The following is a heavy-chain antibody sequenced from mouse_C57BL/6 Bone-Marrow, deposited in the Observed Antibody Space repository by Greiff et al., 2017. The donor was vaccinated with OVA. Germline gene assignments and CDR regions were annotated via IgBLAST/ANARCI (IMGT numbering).Heavy chain of an antibody. CDR1: GYTFTGYW. V-gene: IGHV1-50*01. CDR3: GRDEYGGGDY. J-gene: IGHJ2*01. Sequence: VQLQQPGAELVKPGASVKLSCKASGYTFTGYWMQWVKQRPGQGLEWIGEIDPSDSYTNYTQKFKGKATLTVDTSSSTAYLQLSSLTSEDSAVDYCGRDEYGGGDYWGQGTTLTVSS. CDR2: IDPSDSYT. D-gene: IGHD1-2*01.